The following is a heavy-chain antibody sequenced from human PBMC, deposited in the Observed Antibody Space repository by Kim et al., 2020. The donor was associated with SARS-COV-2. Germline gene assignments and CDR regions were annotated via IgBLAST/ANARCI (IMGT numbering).Heavy chain of an antibody. CDR3: VKPGTYGSSWYYDY. CDR1: GFTFSYYA. J-gene: IGHJ4*02. V-gene: IGHV3-64D*06. Sequence: GGSLRLSCSASGFTFSYYAMHWVRQAPGKGLEYVSVISSSGDNTYYADSVRGRFTISRDNSQHTLYLQMSSLRPEDTAVYYCVKPGTYGSSWYYDYWGQGTLVTVSS. D-gene: IGHD6-13*01. CDR2: ISSSGDNT.